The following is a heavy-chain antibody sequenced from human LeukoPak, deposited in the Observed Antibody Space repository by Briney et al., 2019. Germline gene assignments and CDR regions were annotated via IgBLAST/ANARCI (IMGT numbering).Heavy chain of an antibody. CDR1: GFTFSSYA. Sequence: GGSLRLSCAASGFTFSSYAMHWVRQAPGKGLEWVAVISYDGSNKYYADSVKGRFTIPRDNSKNTLYLQMNSLRAEDTAVYYCARAEGRRDGYNFVPFSVHWGQGTLVTVSS. J-gene: IGHJ4*02. CDR2: ISYDGSNK. V-gene: IGHV3-30*04. CDR3: ARAEGRRDGYNFVPFSVH. D-gene: IGHD5-24*01.